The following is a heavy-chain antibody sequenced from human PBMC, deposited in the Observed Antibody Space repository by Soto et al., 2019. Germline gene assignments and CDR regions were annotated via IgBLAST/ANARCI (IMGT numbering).Heavy chain of an antibody. V-gene: IGHV3-23*01. CDR1: GFTFSRYG. CDR3: AKPSYDSSGYYLGVFDI. D-gene: IGHD3-22*01. CDR2: ISGGGGST. Sequence: PGGSLRLSCAASGFTFSRYGMSWVRQDPGKGLEWVSVISGGGGSTYYADSVKGRFTISRDNSKNTLYLQMNSLRDEDMAVYYCAKPSYDSSGYYLGVFDIWGQGTMVTV. J-gene: IGHJ3*02.